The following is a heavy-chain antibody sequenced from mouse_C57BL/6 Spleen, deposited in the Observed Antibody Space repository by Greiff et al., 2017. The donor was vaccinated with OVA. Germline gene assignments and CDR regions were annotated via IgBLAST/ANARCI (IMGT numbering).Heavy chain of an antibody. CDR3: TTRVYDYDGY. J-gene: IGHJ2*01. V-gene: IGHV14-4*01. CDR2: IDPENGDT. Sequence: VQLKQSGAELVRPGASVKLSCTASGFNIKDDYMHWVKQRPEQGLEWIGWIDPENGDTEYASKFQGKATITADTSSNTAYLQLSSLTSEDTAVYYCTTRVYDYDGYWGQGTTLTVSS. CDR1: GFNIKDDY. D-gene: IGHD2-4*01.